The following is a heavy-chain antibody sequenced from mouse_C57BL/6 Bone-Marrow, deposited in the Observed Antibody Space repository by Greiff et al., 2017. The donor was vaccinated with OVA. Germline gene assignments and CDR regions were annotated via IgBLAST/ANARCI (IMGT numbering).Heavy chain of an antibody. Sequence: VQLQQPGAELVKPGASVKMSCKASGYTFTSYWITWVKQRPGQGLEWIGEIYPGSGSTNYNEKFKSKATLTVDTSSSTAYMQLSSLTSEDSAVYYCARGAGLRRGFAYWGQGTLVTVSA. J-gene: IGHJ3*01. V-gene: IGHV1-55*01. CDR2: IYPGSGST. CDR1: GYTFTSYW. CDR3: ARGAGLRRGFAY.